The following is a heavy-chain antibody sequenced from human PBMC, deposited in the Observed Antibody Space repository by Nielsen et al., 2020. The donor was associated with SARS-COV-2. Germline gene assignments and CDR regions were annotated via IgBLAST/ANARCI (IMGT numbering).Heavy chain of an antibody. J-gene: IGHJ6*02. V-gene: IGHV3-30*18. CDR3: AKTDGTYYYYYYGMDV. CDR2: ISYDGSNK. Sequence: GESLKISCAASGFTFSSYGMHWVRQAPGKGLEWVAVISYDGSNKYYADSVKGRFTISRDNSKNTLYLQMNRLRAEDTAVYYCAKTDGTYYYYYYGMDVWGQGTTVTVSS. CDR1: GFTFSSYG. D-gene: IGHD1-14*01.